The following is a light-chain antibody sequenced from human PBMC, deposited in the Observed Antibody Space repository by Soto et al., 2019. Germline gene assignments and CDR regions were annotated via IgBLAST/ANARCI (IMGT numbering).Light chain of an antibody. CDR1: SNDVGNYNL. CDR3: CSYAGSRSWV. J-gene: IGLJ3*02. Sequence: QSGLTQPASVSGSPGQSITMSCTGTSNDVGNYNLVSWYQQHPGKAPKLMIYEGSKRPSGVSNRFSGSKSGNTASLTISGLQAEDEADYYCCSYAGSRSWVFGGGTKLTVL. CDR2: EGS. V-gene: IGLV2-23*01.